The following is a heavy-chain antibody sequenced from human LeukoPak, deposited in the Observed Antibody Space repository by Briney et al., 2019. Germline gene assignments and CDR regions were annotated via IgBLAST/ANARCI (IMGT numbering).Heavy chain of an antibody. CDR3: ARNQLYGDVFVY. V-gene: IGHV4-34*01. D-gene: IGHD4-17*01. CDR1: GGSFSGYY. Sequence: PSETLSLTCAVYGGSFSGYYWSWIRQPPGKGLEWIGEINHSGSTNYNPSLKSRVTISVDTSKNQFSLKLSSVTAADTAVYYCARNQLYGDVFVYWGQGTLVTVSS. J-gene: IGHJ4*02. CDR2: INHSGST.